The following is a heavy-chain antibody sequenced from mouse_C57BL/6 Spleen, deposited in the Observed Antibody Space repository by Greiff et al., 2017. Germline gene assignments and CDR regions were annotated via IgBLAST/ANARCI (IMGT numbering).Heavy chain of an antibody. CDR1: GFSFNTYA. CDR3: VRDYGRFYAMDY. CDR2: IRSKSNNYAT. Sequence: EVQRVESGGGLVQPKGSLKLSCAASGFSFNTYAMNWVRQAPGKGLEWVARIRSKSNNYATYYADSVKDRFTISRDDSESMLYLQMNNLKTEDTAMYYCVRDYGRFYAMDYWGQGTSVTVSS. J-gene: IGHJ4*01. D-gene: IGHD1-1*01. V-gene: IGHV10-1*01.